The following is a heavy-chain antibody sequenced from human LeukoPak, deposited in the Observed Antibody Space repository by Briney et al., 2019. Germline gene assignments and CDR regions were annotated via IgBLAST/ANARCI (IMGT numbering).Heavy chain of an antibody. J-gene: IGHJ4*02. Sequence: GGSLRLSCAASGFTFSSYAMSWVRQAPGKGLEWVAVISYDGSNKYYADSVKGRFTISRDNSKNTLYLQMNSLRAEDTAVYYCVRATVTLFDYWGQGTLVTVSS. CDR2: ISYDGSNK. V-gene: IGHV3-30*03. D-gene: IGHD4-17*01. CDR1: GFTFSSYA. CDR3: VRATVTLFDY.